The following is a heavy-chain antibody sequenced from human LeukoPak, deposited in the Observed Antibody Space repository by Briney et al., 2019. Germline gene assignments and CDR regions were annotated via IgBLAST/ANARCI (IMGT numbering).Heavy chain of an antibody. Sequence: GGSLRLSCAASGFTFSGSAMHWVRQASGKGLEWVGRIRSKANSYATAYAASVKGRFTIPRDDSKNTAYLQMNSLKTEDTAVYYCTRPVVTDTFDIWGQGTMVTVSS. CDR1: GFTFSGSA. CDR3: TRPVVTDTFDI. J-gene: IGHJ3*02. D-gene: IGHD2-21*02. CDR2: IRSKANSYAT. V-gene: IGHV3-73*01.